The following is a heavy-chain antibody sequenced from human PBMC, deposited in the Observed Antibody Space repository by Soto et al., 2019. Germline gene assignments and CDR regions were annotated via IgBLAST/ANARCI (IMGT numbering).Heavy chain of an antibody. CDR1: GFTFSSYS. Sequence: LRLSCAASGFTFSSYSMNWVRQAPGKGLEWVSSISSSSSYIYYADSVKGRFTISRDNAKNSLYLQMNSLRAEDTAVYYCARAGPNWGMDVWGQGTTVTVSS. CDR3: ARAGPNWGMDV. CDR2: ISSSSSYI. V-gene: IGHV3-21*01. J-gene: IGHJ6*02. D-gene: IGHD7-27*01.